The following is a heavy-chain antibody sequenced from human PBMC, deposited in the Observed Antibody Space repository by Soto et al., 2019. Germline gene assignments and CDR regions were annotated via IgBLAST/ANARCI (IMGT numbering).Heavy chain of an antibody. CDR1: GFTFSNAW. J-gene: IGHJ6*03. CDR2: IKSKTDGGTT. V-gene: IGHV3-15*01. D-gene: IGHD6-13*01. Sequence: GGSLRLSCAASGFTFSNAWMSWVRQAPGKGLEWVGRIKSKTDGGTTDYAAPVKGRFTISRDDSKNTLYLQMNSLKTEDTAVYYCTTEISSPYYYYYMDVWGKGTTVTVSS. CDR3: TTEISSPYYYYYMDV.